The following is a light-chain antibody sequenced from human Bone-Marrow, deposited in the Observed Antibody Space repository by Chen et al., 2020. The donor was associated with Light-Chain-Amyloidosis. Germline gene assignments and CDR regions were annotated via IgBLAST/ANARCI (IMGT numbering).Light chain of an antibody. CDR2: SDN. V-gene: IGLV1-44*01. J-gene: IGLJ3*02. CDR1: SSNIRTNA. Sequence: QSVLTQPPSASGTLGQRVTIPCSGSSSNIRTNAVLWYQHLPGTAPKLLIYSDNQRPSGVPDRFSGSKSGTSASLGIFGLQSEDEADYYCATWDDSLNWVFGGGTKLTVL. CDR3: ATWDDSLNWV.